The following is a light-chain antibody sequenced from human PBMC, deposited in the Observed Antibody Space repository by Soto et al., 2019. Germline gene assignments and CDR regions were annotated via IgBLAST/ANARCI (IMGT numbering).Light chain of an antibody. Sequence: EIVLTQSPGTLSLSPGERATLSCRASQSVSSSYLAWYQQKPGQAPRLLIYGASSRATGIPDRFSGSGSGTDFTLTISRLEPEDFAMYYCQQYGSSPRTFGPGTKVEI. V-gene: IGKV3-20*01. CDR3: QQYGSSPRT. CDR2: GAS. CDR1: QSVSSSY. J-gene: IGKJ1*01.